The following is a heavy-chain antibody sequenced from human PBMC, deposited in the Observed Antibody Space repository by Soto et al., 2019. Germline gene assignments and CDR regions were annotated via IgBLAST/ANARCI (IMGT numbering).Heavy chain of an antibody. J-gene: IGHJ3*02. CDR2: IYSGGST. CDR3: ARGYYYGSGSYNAFDI. Sequence: GGSLRLSCAASGFTVSSNYMSWVRQAPGKGLEWVSVIYSGGSTYYADSVKGRFTISRDNSKNTLYLQMNSLRAEDTAVYYCARGYYYGSGSYNAFDIWGQGTMVTVSS. V-gene: IGHV3-53*01. D-gene: IGHD3-10*01. CDR1: GFTVSSNY.